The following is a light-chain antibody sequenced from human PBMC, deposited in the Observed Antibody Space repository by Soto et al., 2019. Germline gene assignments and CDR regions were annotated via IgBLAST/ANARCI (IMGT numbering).Light chain of an antibody. CDR2: DAS. CDR1: QSISKY. Sequence: EIVLTQSPVTLSLSPGERATLSYRASQSISKYLAWYQQKSGQAPRLLIYDASNRASGIPARFTGSGSGTDFTLTISSLEPEDFAVYYCQQRSNWRGTFGGGTKVEIK. J-gene: IGKJ4*01. CDR3: QQRSNWRGT. V-gene: IGKV3-11*01.